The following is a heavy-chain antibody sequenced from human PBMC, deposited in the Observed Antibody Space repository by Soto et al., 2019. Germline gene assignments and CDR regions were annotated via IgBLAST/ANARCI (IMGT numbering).Heavy chain of an antibody. J-gene: IGHJ6*04. Sequence: GESLKISCKGFGYRLTSYWIRLVRQMPVKGLERMGIINPYDSDTRYSPSFQGQVTISDDKSISTVYLQWSSLKASDTAMYFCTRQMIQLQMSYNMSVRDKGTTVTVSS. CDR2: INPYDSDT. D-gene: IGHD1-1*01. CDR3: TRQMIQLQMSYNMSV. CDR1: GYRLTSYW. V-gene: IGHV5-51*01.